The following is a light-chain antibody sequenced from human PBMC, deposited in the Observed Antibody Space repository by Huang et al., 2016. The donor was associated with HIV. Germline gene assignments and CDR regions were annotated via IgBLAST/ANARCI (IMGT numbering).Light chain of an antibody. CDR1: QSINTH. V-gene: IGKV3-15*01. CDR3: QQNNNWPPLYT. Sequence: EIVMTQSPATLSVSPGERATLSCRASQSINTHLVWYQQRPGQAPRLLIYDASTRANGIPARFSGSGSGTEFTLTISSLQSEDFAVYYCQQNNNWPPLYTFGQGTKLEIK. J-gene: IGKJ2*01. CDR2: DAS.